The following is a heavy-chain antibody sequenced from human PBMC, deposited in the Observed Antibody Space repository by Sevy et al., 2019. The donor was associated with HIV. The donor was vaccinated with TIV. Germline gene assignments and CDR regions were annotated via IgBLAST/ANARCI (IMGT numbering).Heavy chain of an antibody. CDR1: GFTFSRYW. J-gene: IGHJ4*02. CDR2: IKQDGSEK. D-gene: IGHD6-25*01. CDR3: ARALAAAASY. Sequence: LSLTCAASGFTFSRYWMNWVRQAPGKGLEWVANIKQDGSEKYYVDSVKGRFTISRDNAKNSMHLQMNSLRAEDTAVYYCARALAAAASYWGQGTLVTVSS. V-gene: IGHV3-7*01.